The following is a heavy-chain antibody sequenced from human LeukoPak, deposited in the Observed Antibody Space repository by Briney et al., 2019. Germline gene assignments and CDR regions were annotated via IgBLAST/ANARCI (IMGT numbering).Heavy chain of an antibody. CDR3: ARGYCSSTSCSHYNWFDP. Sequence: PSETLSLTCTVSGGSISSYYWSWIRQPPGKGLEWIGYIYYSGSTNYNPSLKSRVTISVDTSKNHFSLKLSSVTAADTAVYYCARGYCSSTSCSHYNWFDPWGQGTLVTVSS. CDR1: GGSISSYY. V-gene: IGHV4-59*01. J-gene: IGHJ5*02. CDR2: IYYSGST. D-gene: IGHD2-2*01.